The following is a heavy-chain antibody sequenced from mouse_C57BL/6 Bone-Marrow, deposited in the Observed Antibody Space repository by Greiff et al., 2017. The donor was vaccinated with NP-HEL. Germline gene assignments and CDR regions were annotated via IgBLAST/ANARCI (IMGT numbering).Heavy chain of an antibody. CDR1: GFTFTDYY. CDR2: IRHNANGYTT. CDR3: ARPDYYGSSQFAY. J-gene: IGHJ3*01. Sequence: EVQLVESGGGLVQPGGSLSLSCAASGFTFTDYYMSWVRQPPGKALEWLGFIRHNANGYTTEYSASVKGRFTISRDTSPSILYLRMNDLRAEDSATYYCARPDYYGSSQFAYWGQGTLVTVSA. V-gene: IGHV7-3*01. D-gene: IGHD1-1*01.